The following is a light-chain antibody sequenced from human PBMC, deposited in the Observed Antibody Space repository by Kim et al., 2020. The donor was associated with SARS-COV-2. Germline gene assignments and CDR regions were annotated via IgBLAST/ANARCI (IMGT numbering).Light chain of an antibody. J-gene: IGLJ2*01. CDR1: SIGSKS. V-gene: IGLV3-21*04. Sequence: SYELTQAPSVSVAPGKTARITCRGDSIGSKSVHWYQQKPGQAPVVVIYYDTDRPSGIPERFSGSTSVNTANLTISRVEAGDEADYYCQVWDGNSDHAVFGGGTKLTVL. CDR3: QVWDGNSDHAV. CDR2: YDT.